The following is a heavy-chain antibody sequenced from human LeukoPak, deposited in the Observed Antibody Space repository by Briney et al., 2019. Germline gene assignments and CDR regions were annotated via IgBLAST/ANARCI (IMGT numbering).Heavy chain of an antibody. D-gene: IGHD2-2*01. V-gene: IGHV3-21*01. J-gene: IGHJ5*02. Sequence: GGSLRLSCAASGFTFSNYRMNWVRQAPGKGLEWVSSITSSSSYIYYADSVKGRFTISRDNAKNSLYLQMNSLRAEDTAVYYCAVTIPAGNWFDPWGQGTLVTVSS. CDR3: AVTIPAGNWFDP. CDR2: ITSSSSYI. CDR1: GFTFSNYR.